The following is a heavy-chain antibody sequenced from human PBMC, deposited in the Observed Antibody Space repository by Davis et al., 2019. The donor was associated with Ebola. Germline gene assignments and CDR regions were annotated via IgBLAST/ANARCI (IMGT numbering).Heavy chain of an antibody. J-gene: IGHJ5*02. V-gene: IGHV1-8*01. Sequence: ASVKVSCKASGYTFTSYDINWVRQATGQGLEWMGWMNPNSGNTGYAQKFQGRVTMTRNTSISTAYMELSSLRSEDTAVYYCARDGRQWLAYNWFDPWGQGTLVTVSS. CDR3: ARDGRQWLAYNWFDP. CDR1: GYTFTSYD. D-gene: IGHD6-19*01. CDR2: MNPNSGNT.